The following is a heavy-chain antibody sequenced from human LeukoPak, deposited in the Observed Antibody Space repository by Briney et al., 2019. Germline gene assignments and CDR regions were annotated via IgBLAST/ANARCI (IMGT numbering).Heavy chain of an antibody. CDR2: ISGGSRSA. CDR3: ALGSGLAHD. D-gene: IGHD3-10*01. J-gene: IGHJ4*02. V-gene: IGHV3-21*01. Sequence: GGSLRLSCAASGFTFNDYTMNWVRQAPGKGLEWVSSISGGSRSADYADSVKGRFTISRDSAKNSVFLQLVSLRAVYTAVFNCALGSGLAHDWGQGTLVTVSS. CDR1: GFTFNDYT.